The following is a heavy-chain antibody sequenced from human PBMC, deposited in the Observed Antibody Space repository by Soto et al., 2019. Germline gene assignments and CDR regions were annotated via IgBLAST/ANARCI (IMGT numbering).Heavy chain of an antibody. CDR3: ASSGNTYYYDSSGYSNWFDP. J-gene: IGHJ5*02. D-gene: IGHD3-22*01. Sequence: SETLSLTCAVSGYSISSGYYWGWIRQPPGKGLEWIGSIYHSGSTYYNPSLKSRVTISVDTSKNQFSLKLSSVTAADTAVYYCASSGNTYYYDSSGYSNWFDPWGQGTLVTVSS. V-gene: IGHV4-38-2*01. CDR2: IYHSGST. CDR1: GYSISSGYY.